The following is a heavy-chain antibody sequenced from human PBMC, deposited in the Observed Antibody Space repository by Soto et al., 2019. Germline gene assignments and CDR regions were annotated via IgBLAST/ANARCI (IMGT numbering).Heavy chain of an antibody. J-gene: IGHJ4*02. D-gene: IGHD2-21*02. CDR2: ISGSGGST. Sequence: EVQLLESGGGLVQPGGSLRLSCAASGFAFSSRAMGWVRQAPGMGPEWVSGISGSGGSTYYADSVKGRCTISRDNSKDTLYLQVNSLRAEDTAVYYCVLPSGGCGSDVCYAALFDYWGQGALVTVSS. V-gene: IGHV3-23*01. CDR1: GFAFSSRA. CDR3: VLPSGGCGSDVCYAALFDY.